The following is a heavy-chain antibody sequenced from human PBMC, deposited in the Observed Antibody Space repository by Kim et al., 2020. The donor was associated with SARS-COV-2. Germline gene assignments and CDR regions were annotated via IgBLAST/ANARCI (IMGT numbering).Heavy chain of an antibody. V-gene: IGHV3-30*01. CDR3: ARDGDDGGNSDRAFDI. Sequence: SVKGRFTISRDNSKNTLYLQMNSLRAEDTAVYYCARDGDDGGNSDRAFDIWGQGTMVTVSS. D-gene: IGHD2-21*02. J-gene: IGHJ3*02.